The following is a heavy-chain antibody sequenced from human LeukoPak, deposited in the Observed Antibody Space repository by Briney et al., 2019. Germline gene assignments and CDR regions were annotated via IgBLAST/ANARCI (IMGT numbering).Heavy chain of an antibody. J-gene: IGHJ4*02. CDR2: IYYSGST. V-gene: IGHV4-59*08. D-gene: IGHD2/OR15-2a*01. Sequence: PETLSLTCTVSGGSISRYYWSWIRQPPGKGLEWIGYIYYSGSTIYNPSLKSRVTISLDTSKNQFSLKLSSVTAADTAVYYCAGHHPRNTVDFWGQGTLVTVSS. CDR1: GGSISRYY. CDR3: AGHHPRNTVDF.